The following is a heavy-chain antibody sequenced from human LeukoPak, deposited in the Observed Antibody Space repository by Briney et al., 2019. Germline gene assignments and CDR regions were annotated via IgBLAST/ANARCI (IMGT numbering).Heavy chain of an antibody. J-gene: IGHJ4*02. CDR2: ISAYNGNT. CDR3: ARYSGGWYEYYFDY. CDR1: GYTFTSYG. V-gene: IGHV1-18*01. Sequence: ASVKVSCKASGYTFTSYGISWVRQAPGQGLEWMGWISAYNGNTNYVQKLQGRVTMTTDTSTSTAYMELRSLRPDDTAVYYCARYSGGWYEYYFDYWGQGTLVTVSS. D-gene: IGHD6-19*01.